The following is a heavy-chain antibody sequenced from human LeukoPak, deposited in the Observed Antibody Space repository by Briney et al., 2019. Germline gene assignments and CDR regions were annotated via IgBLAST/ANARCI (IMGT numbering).Heavy chain of an antibody. CDR2: IYDGGRT. CDR3: AREIFGSGSYPDY. V-gene: IGHV3-53*01. J-gene: IGHJ4*02. CDR1: GFTVSSNY. D-gene: IGHD3-10*01. Sequence: GGSLRLSCAASGFTVSSNYMSWVRQAPGKGLEWVSIIYDGGRTNYADSVKGRFTISRDNSKNTAYLQMNSLTAEDTAVYYCAREIFGSGSYPDYWGQGSLVIVSS.